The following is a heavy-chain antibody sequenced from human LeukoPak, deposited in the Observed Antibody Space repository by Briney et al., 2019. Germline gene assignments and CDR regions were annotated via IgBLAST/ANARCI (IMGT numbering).Heavy chain of an antibody. CDR2: ISSSGSTI. Sequence: GGSLRLSCAASGFTFSSYEMNWVRQAPGKGLEWVSYISSSGSTIYYADSVKGRFTISRDNAKNLLYLQMNSLRAEDTAVYYCASYRHYDILTGYYNWGQGTQVTVSS. CDR1: GFTFSSYE. CDR3: ASYRHYDILTGYYN. D-gene: IGHD3-9*01. J-gene: IGHJ4*02. V-gene: IGHV3-48*03.